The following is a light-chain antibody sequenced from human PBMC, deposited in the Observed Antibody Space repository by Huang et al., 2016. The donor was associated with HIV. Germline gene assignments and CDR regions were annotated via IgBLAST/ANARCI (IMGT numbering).Light chain of an antibody. Sequence: VMTQSPVTLSVSPGERATLSCRARQNVSSDVAWYQQRPGHPPRLLMYGASTRATGLPARFSGSGSGTEFTLTISSLQSEDFAVYYCQQYNKWPLFTFGPGTKVDIK. V-gene: IGKV3-15*01. CDR1: QNVSSD. CDR3: QQYNKWPLFT. CDR2: GAS. J-gene: IGKJ3*01.